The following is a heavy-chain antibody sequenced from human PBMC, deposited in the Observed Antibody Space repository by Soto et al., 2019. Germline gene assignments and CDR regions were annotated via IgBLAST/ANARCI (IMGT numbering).Heavy chain of an antibody. CDR3: ARGWGYDSNDYYYAY. D-gene: IGHD3-22*01. V-gene: IGHV1-69*01. CDR1: GGTFRRHA. CDR2: IIPIVGTA. J-gene: IGHJ4*02. Sequence: QVQLVQSGAEVRKPGSSVKVSCKASGGTFRRHAISWVRQAPGQGLEWMGGIIPIVGTANHAQKFQGRVTIIADESTSTVYMELSSLRSEETAMYYCARGWGYDSNDYYYAYWGQGTLVIVSS.